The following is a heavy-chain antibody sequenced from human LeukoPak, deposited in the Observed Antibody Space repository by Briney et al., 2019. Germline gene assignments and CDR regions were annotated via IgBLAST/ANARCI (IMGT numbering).Heavy chain of an antibody. J-gene: IGHJ4*02. CDR1: GFTFSSYW. CDR3: ANAGSYDRVDY. Sequence: GGSLRLSCAASGFTFSSYWMHWVRQAPGKGLVWVSRINSDGSSTSYADSVKGRFTISRDNAKNTLYLQMNSLRAEDTAVYYCANAGSYDRVDYWGQGTLVTVSS. D-gene: IGHD3-10*01. CDR2: INSDGSST. V-gene: IGHV3-74*01.